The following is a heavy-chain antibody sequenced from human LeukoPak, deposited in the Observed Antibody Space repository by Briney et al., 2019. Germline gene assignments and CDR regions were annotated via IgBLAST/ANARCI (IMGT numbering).Heavy chain of an antibody. CDR1: GFTFSNAW. CDR3: TTDLASSTVRDY. V-gene: IGHV3-15*01. J-gene: IGHJ4*02. Sequence: GGSLRLSCAASGFTFSNAWMSWVRQAPGKGLEWVGRIKSKTDGGTTDYAAPVKGRFTISRDDSKNTLYLQMNSLKTEDTAVYYCTTDLASSTVRDYWGQGTLVTVSS. CDR2: IKSKTDGGTT. D-gene: IGHD4-11*01.